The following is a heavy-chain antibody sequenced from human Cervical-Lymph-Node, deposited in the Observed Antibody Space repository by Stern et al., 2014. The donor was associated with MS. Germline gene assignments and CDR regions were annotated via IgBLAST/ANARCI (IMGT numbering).Heavy chain of an antibody. CDR2: IYPGDSET. V-gene: IGHV5-51*03. CDR3: ARRGHGYMGIDY. D-gene: IGHD1-1*01. J-gene: IGHJ4*02. CDR1: GYRFTNNW. Sequence: EVQLVESGAEVRKPGESLRISCEASGYRFTNNWIGWVRQVPGKGLEWMGIIYPGDSETRYTPSFQGQVTIFVDTSNNTTYLQLSSLKAADTAIYYCARRGHGYMGIDYWGQGTLVTVSS.